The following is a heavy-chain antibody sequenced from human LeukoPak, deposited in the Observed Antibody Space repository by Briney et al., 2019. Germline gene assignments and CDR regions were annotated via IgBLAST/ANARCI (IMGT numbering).Heavy chain of an antibody. CDR2: TYYRSRWLN. Sequence: SQTLSLTCAISGDSFSSNSVTWIWLSQSPSRGLESLGRTYYRSRWLNDYAVSVKGRITVNPDTSKNHFSLQLHSVSPEDTAVYYCVRDSGMGLDAFDIWGQGTMVTVSS. J-gene: IGHJ3*02. D-gene: IGHD3-10*01. V-gene: IGHV6-1*01. CDR1: GDSFSSNSVT. CDR3: VRDSGMGLDAFDI.